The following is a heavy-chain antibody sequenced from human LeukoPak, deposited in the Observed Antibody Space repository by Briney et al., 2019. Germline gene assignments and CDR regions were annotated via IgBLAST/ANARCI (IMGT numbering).Heavy chain of an antibody. CDR1: GFTFDDYA. CDR2: ISWNSGSI. J-gene: IGHJ3*02. D-gene: IGHD3-22*01. Sequence: GGSLRLSCAASGFTFDDYAMHWVRQAPGKGLEWVSGISWNSGSIGYADSVKGRFTISRDNAKNSLYLQMNSLRAEDTALYYCAKDMSPASPYYYDSSGFFDIWGQGTMVTVSS. CDR3: AKDMSPASPYYYDSSGFFDI. V-gene: IGHV3-9*01.